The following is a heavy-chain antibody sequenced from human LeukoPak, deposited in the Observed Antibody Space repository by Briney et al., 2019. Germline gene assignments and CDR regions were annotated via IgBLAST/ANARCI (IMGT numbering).Heavy chain of an antibody. Sequence: PGGSQRLSCTASGFPIIEYSMNWVRQAPGKGLEWISYIGIDSGNTKYADSVRGRFTISTDKAKNSLYLQMNSLRVEDTAVYYCARDHNYAFDNWGQGTLVSVAS. J-gene: IGHJ4*02. D-gene: IGHD1-1*01. CDR3: ARDHNYAFDN. CDR1: GFPIIEYS. CDR2: IGIDSGNT. V-gene: IGHV3-48*01.